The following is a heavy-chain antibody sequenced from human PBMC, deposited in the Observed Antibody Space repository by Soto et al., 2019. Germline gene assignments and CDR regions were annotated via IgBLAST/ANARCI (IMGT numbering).Heavy chain of an antibody. CDR3: ANQAVAGAKYLDY. V-gene: IGHV3-30*18. D-gene: IGHD6-19*01. J-gene: IGHJ4*02. CDR1: GFIFSSYG. Sequence: QVQLVESGGGVVQPGRSLRLSCAASGFIFSSYGMHWVRQAPGKGLEWVAVISYDGSNKYYADSVKGRFTISRDNSKNTLYLQMNSLRAEDTAVYYCANQAVAGAKYLDYWGQGTLVTVSS. CDR2: ISYDGSNK.